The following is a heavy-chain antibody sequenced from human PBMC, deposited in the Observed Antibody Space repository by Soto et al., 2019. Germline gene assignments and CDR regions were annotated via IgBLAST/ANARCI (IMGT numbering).Heavy chain of an antibody. CDR1: GFSLASSGLG. CDR3: AHAGSSITGSAWGF. V-gene: IGHV2-5*02. Sequence: QITLKESGPTLVKPTQTLSLTCTFSGFSLASSGLGVAWIRQPPGKALEWLALIFGDGDKGYSPSLKSRLTITKDTSKHQVVLTMTDMDPKDTGTYFCAHAGSSITGSAWGFWGHGTQVSVSS. J-gene: IGHJ4*01. D-gene: IGHD1-20*01. CDR2: IFGDGDK.